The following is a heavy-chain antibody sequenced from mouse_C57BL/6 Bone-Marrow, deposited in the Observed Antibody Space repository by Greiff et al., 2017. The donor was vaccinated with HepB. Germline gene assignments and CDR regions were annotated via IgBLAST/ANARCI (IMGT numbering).Heavy chain of an antibody. CDR3: ARHGAYYSYLFMDY. D-gene: IGHD2-12*01. J-gene: IGHJ4*01. CDR1: GFTFSDYG. V-gene: IGHV5-15*01. CDR2: ISNLAYSI. Sequence: DVMLVESGGGLVQPGGSLKLSCAASGFTFSDYGMAWVRQAPRKGPEWVAFISNLAYSIYSADTVTGRFTISRVNAKNTLYLEMRSLRSEDTAMYYCARHGAYYSYLFMDYWGQGTSVTVSA.